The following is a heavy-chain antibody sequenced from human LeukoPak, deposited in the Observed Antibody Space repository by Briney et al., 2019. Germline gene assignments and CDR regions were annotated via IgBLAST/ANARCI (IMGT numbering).Heavy chain of an antibody. J-gene: IGHJ4*02. Sequence: GGSLRLSCAASGLTFSSYAMHWVRQAPGKGLEYVSAISSNGGSTYYANSVKGRFTISRDNSKNTLYLQTGSLRAEDMAVYYCARDSSGYYSLDYWGQGTLVTVSS. CDR3: ARDSSGYYSLDY. D-gene: IGHD3-22*01. CDR1: GLTFSSYA. CDR2: ISSNGGST. V-gene: IGHV3-64*01.